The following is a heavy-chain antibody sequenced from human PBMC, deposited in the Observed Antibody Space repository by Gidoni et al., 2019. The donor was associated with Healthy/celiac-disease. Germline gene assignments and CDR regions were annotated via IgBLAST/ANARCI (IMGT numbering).Heavy chain of an antibody. D-gene: IGHD2-2*01. CDR3: ARDQSTSCVRFCYYYYMDV. V-gene: IGHV3-21*01. Sequence: EVQLVESGGGLVKPGGSLRLYCAASGLTFSSYSMNWVRQAQGKGLEWVSSISSSSSYIYYADSVKGRFTISRDNAKNSLYLQMNSLRAEDTAVYYCARDQSTSCVRFCYYYYMDVWGKGTTVTVSS. CDR1: GLTFSSYS. CDR2: ISSSSSYI. J-gene: IGHJ6*03.